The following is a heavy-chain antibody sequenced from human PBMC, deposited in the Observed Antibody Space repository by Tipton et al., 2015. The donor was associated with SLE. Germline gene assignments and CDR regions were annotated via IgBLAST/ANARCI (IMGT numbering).Heavy chain of an antibody. CDR1: GGSISSRSYY. Sequence: TLSLTCTVSGGSISSRSYYWGWIRQPPGKGLEWIGSIYYSGSTYYNPSLKSRVTISVDTSKNQFSLKLSSVTAADTAVYYCARDDSWAYCGGDCGGYFDLWGRGTLVTVSS. V-gene: IGHV4-39*07. J-gene: IGHJ2*01. CDR3: ARDDSWAYCGGDCGGYFDL. CDR2: IYYSGST. D-gene: IGHD2-21*01.